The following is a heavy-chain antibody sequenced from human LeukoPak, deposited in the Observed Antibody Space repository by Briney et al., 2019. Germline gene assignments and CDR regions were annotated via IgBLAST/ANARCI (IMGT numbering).Heavy chain of an antibody. J-gene: IGHJ6*03. Sequence: PSETLSLTCTVSGGYISSYSWSWIRQPPGKGLEWIGYIYYSGSTNYNPSLKSRVTISVDTSKNQFSLKLSSVTAADTAVYYCARGFYGSGSYSPPYYYMDVWGKGTTVTISS. CDR3: ARGFYGSGSYSPPYYYMDV. D-gene: IGHD3-10*01. V-gene: IGHV4-59*01. CDR1: GGYISSYS. CDR2: IYYSGST.